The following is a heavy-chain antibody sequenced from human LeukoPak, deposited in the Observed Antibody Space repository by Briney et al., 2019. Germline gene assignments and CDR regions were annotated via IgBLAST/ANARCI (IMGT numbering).Heavy chain of an antibody. CDR2: IYYSGST. Sequence: SETLSLTCTVSGGSISSYYWSWIRQPPGKGLEWIGYIYYSGSTNYNPSLKSRVTISVDTSKNQFSLKLSSVTAADTAVYYCAGKGLLPDYWGQGTLVTVSS. J-gene: IGHJ4*02. CDR1: GGSISSYY. CDR3: AGKGLLPDY. V-gene: IGHV4-59*01. D-gene: IGHD3-22*01.